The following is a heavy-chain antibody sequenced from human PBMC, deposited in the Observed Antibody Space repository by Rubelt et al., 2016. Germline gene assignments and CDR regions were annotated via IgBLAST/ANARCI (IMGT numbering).Heavy chain of an antibody. CDR1: GGSISSSSYY. J-gene: IGHJ4*02. Sequence: QLQLQESGPGLVKPSETLSLTCTVSGGSISSSSYYWGWIRQPPGKGLEWIGSIYYSGSTYYNPSLKSRVTISVDTSKNQFSLKLSPVTAADTAMYYCARLKLYSSPRGGLYYFDYWGQGTLVTVSS. V-gene: IGHV4-39*07. CDR2: IYYSGST. CDR3: ARLKLYSSPRGGLYYFDY. D-gene: IGHD6-13*01.